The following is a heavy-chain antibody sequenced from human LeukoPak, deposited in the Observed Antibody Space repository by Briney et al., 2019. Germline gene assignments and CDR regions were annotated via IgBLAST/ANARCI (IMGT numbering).Heavy chain of an antibody. CDR2: IYTNGSS. Sequence: PSETLSLTCTVSGDSVSGFYWTWIRQPAGKGLEWIGRIYTNGSSSYNPSLKSRVTMSVDTSKNQFSLKLTSVTAADTAMYYCARDWQNIVLVPVLYYYYYMDVGGKGTTVTVSS. CDR3: ARDWQNIVLVPVLYYYYYMDV. V-gene: IGHV4-4*07. D-gene: IGHD2-2*01. J-gene: IGHJ6*03. CDR1: GDSVSGFY.